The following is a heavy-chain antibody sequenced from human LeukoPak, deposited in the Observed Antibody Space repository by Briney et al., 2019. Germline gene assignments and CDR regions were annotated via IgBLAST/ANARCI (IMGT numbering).Heavy chain of an antibody. CDR1: GFTFSSYE. CDR3: ARDGGTDYSFDY. D-gene: IGHD3-10*01. CDR2: INSIGTTT. Sequence: GGSLRLSCSASGFTFSSYEMNWVRQAPGKGLEGVSYINSIGTTTHYADAVKRRFTISRDNAKNSLYLQVNSLRAEDTAVYYCARDGGTDYSFDYWGLGTLVTVSS. V-gene: IGHV3-48*03. J-gene: IGHJ4*02.